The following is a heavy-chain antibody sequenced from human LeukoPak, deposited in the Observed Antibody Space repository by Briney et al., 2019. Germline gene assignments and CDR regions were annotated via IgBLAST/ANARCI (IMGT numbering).Heavy chain of an antibody. V-gene: IGHV3-30*02. CDR3: AKGTGRYCSSTSCYGYMDV. Sequence: GGSLRLSCAASGFTFSSYGMHWVRQAPGKGLEWVAFIRYDGSNKYYADSVKGRFTISRDNSKNTLYLQMNSLRAEDTAVYYCAKGTGRYCSSTSCYGYMDVWGKGTTVTASS. J-gene: IGHJ6*03. D-gene: IGHD2-2*01. CDR1: GFTFSSYG. CDR2: IRYDGSNK.